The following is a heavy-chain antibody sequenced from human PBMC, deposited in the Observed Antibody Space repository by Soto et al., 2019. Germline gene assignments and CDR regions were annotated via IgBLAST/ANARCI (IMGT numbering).Heavy chain of an antibody. Sequence: QVQLQESGPGLVKPSQTLSLTCTVSGGSISSGGYYWSWIRQHPGKGLEWIGYIYYSGSTYYNPSPKCRVTISVDASKNPLPLKPSPVTAAATAVYYCARDLRGGSYGMDVWGQGPTVTVSS. V-gene: IGHV4-31*03. CDR2: IYYSGST. CDR1: GGSISSGGYY. J-gene: IGHJ6*02. CDR3: ARDLRGGSYGMDV. D-gene: IGHD3-10*01.